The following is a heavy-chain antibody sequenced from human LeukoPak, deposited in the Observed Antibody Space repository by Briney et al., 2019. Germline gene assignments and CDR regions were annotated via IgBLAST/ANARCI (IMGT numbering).Heavy chain of an antibody. J-gene: IGHJ4*03. D-gene: IGHD1-26*01. CDR2: INPNSGGT. CDR1: GYTFTGYY. CDR3: ARGGRYYTRWQYYFDY. V-gene: IGHV1-2*04. Sequence: ASVKVSCKASGYTFTGYYMHWVRQAPGQGLEWMGWINPNSGGTNYAQKFQGWVTMTRDTSISTAYMELSRLRSDDTAVYYCARGGRYYTRWQYYFDYWGQGTTVTVSS.